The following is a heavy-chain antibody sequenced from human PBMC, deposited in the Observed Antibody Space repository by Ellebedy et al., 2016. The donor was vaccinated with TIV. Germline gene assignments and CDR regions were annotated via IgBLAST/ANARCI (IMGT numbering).Heavy chain of an antibody. CDR2: MSSSGST. Sequence: MPSETLSLTCTVSGGSISSSSYLRSWIRQPAGKGLEWVGRMSSSGSTNYNPSLKSRLTMSVDTSKNQFSLKLSSVTAADTAVYYCARISSSSAYYFDYWGQGNLVTVSS. CDR3: ARISSSSAYYFDY. CDR1: GGSISSSSYL. J-gene: IGHJ4*02. V-gene: IGHV4-61*02. D-gene: IGHD6-6*01.